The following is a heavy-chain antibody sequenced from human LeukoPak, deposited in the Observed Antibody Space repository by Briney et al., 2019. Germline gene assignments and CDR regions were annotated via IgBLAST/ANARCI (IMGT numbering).Heavy chain of an antibody. CDR2: ISGSGYST. CDR1: GFTFSSYA. Sequence: GGSLRLSCAASGFTFSSYAMSWVRQAPGKGLEWVSAISGSGYSTYYADSVKGRFTISRDNSKNTLYLQMNSLRAEDTAVYYCARVGGGATYYFDYWGQGTLVTVSS. D-gene: IGHD1-26*01. J-gene: IGHJ4*02. V-gene: IGHV3-23*01. CDR3: ARVGGGATYYFDY.